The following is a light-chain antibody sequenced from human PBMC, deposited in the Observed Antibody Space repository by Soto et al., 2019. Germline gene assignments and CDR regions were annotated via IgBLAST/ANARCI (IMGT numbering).Light chain of an antibody. V-gene: IGLV1-51*01. Sequence: QSVLTQPPSVSAAPGQKVTISCSGNSSNIGKNYVSWYQQLPGTAPKLLTYDNNKRPSGIPDRFSGSKSGTSATLDITGLQTGDEADYYCGTWDSSLSAYVFGTGTKVTVL. CDR3: GTWDSSLSAYV. CDR2: DNN. CDR1: SSNIGKNY. J-gene: IGLJ1*01.